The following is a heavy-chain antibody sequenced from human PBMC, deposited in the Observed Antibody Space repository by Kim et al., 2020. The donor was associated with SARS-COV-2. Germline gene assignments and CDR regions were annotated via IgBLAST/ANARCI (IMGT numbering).Heavy chain of an antibody. Sequence: ADAVQGRFTISRDNSKNTLSLQMNSLRADDTAVYFCAKGYTVAGRSHSFDYWGQGSLVIVSS. J-gene: IGHJ4*02. CDR3: AKGYTVAGRSHSFDY. D-gene: IGHD6-19*01. V-gene: IGHV3-23*01.